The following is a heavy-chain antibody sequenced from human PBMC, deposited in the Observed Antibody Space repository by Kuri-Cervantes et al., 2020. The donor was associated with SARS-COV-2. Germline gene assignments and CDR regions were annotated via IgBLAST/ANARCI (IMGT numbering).Heavy chain of an antibody. Sequence: GESLKISCAASGFTFSSYSMNWVRQAPGKGLEWVSSISSSSSYIYYADSVKGRFTISRDNSKNTLYLQMNSLRAEDTAVYYCAKGPTRGYCSSTSCYNWFDPWGQGTLVTVSS. CDR1: GFTFSSYS. J-gene: IGHJ5*02. CDR3: AKGPTRGYCSSTSCYNWFDP. D-gene: IGHD2-2*01. V-gene: IGHV3-21*04. CDR2: ISSSSSYI.